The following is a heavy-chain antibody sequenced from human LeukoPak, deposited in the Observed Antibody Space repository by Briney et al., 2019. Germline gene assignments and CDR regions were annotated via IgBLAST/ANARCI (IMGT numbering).Heavy chain of an antibody. D-gene: IGHD6-19*01. V-gene: IGHV3-21*01. CDR3: ARDEQWLVDY. Sequence: GGSLRLSCAASGFTFSSYSMNWVRQAPGKGLEWVSSISSSSSYIYYADSVKGRFTISRDNARNSLYLQMNSLRAEDTAVYYCARDEQWLVDYWGQGTLVTVSS. J-gene: IGHJ4*02. CDR2: ISSSSSYI. CDR1: GFTFSSYS.